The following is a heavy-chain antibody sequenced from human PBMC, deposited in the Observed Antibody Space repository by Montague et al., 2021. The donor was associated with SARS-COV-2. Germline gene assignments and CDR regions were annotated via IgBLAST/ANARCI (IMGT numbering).Heavy chain of an antibody. J-gene: IGHJ4*02. D-gene: IGHD3-16*02. V-gene: IGHV2-5*02. CDR1: GFSLNTNGMG. CDR2: IYWDDDK. Sequence: PVLAKPTQTLTLTCTVSGFSLNTNGMGVGWIRQPPGEAPAWLALIYWDDDKRYSPSLKTRLTITKDTSRNQVVLTMTNVDPGDTGTYFCARYTSRMYGSFDYWGQGALVSVSS. CDR3: ARYTSRMYGSFDY.